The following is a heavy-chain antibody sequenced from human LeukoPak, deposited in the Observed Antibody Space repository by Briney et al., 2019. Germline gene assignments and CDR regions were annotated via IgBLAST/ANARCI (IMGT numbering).Heavy chain of an antibody. D-gene: IGHD3-22*01. CDR2: INPNSGGT. V-gene: IGHV1-2*02. J-gene: IGHJ4*02. Sequence: ASVKVSCKASGYTFTGYYMHWVRQAPGQGLEWMGWINPNSGGTNYAQKFQGRVTMTRDTSISTAYMELSRLTSDDTAVYYCAGFPRYYDSSGYYDYWGQGTLVTVSS. CDR3: AGFPRYYDSSGYYDY. CDR1: GYTFTGYY.